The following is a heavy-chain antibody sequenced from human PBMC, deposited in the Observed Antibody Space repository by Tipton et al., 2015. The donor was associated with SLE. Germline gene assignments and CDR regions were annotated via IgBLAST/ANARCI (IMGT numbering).Heavy chain of an antibody. D-gene: IGHD1-26*01. CDR1: GGSFSGYY. J-gene: IGHJ5*02. Sequence: TLSLTCAVHGGSFSGYYWSWVRQPPGKGLEWIGEINHRGRTNYNPSLKSRVSISVDTSRNQFSLKLNSVTAADTAIYYCARETRVDATFSKYNRFDPWGQGTLVTVSP. V-gene: IGHV4-34*01. CDR2: INHRGRT. CDR3: ARETRVDATFSKYNRFDP.